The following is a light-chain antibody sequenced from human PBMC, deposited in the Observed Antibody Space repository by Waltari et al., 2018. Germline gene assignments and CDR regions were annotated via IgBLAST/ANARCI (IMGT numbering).Light chain of an antibody. Sequence: EIVLTQSPATLSLSPGERATLPCRASQSVSSYLAWYQQNPGQAPRLLIYDASNRATGIPARFSGSGSGTDFTLTISSLEPEDFAVYYCQQRSNWPTFGGGTKVEIK. CDR3: QQRSNWPT. J-gene: IGKJ4*01. CDR2: DAS. V-gene: IGKV3-11*01. CDR1: QSVSSY.